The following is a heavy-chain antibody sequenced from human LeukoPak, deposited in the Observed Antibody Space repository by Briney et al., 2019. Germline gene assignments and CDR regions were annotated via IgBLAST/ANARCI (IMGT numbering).Heavy chain of an antibody. CDR3: ARGTQQWLVPFSWFDP. J-gene: IGHJ5*02. CDR2: INHSGST. D-gene: IGHD6-19*01. V-gene: IGHV4-34*01. Sequence: KTSETLSLTCAVYGGSFSGYYWSWIRQPPGKGLEWIGEINHSGSTNYNPSLKSRVTISVDRSKNQFSLKLSSVTAADTAVYYCARGTQQWLVPFSWFDPWGQGTLVTVSS. CDR1: GGSFSGYY.